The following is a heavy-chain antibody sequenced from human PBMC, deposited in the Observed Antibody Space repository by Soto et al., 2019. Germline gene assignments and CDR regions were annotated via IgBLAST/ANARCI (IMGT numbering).Heavy chain of an antibody. CDR3: ARGDSFDRRFDY. V-gene: IGHV3-7*03. J-gene: IGHJ4*02. CDR1: GLTFSRYW. D-gene: IGHD3-22*01. CDR2: IKQDESEK. Sequence: GSLRLPGEASGLTFSRYWMSWVRQAPGKGLEWVATIKQDESEKYYVDSVKGRFTVSRDNAKNSLYLQMNSLRAEDTAVYYCARGDSFDRRFDYSGQGTLVTVSS.